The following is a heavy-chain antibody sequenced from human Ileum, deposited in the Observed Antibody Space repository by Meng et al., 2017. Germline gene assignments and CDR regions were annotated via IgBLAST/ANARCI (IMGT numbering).Heavy chain of an antibody. CDR3: VHRLVAAQHWFDP. J-gene: IGHJ5*02. CDR1: GLSLNTVGVG. CDR2: IYWDDEY. D-gene: IGHD6-6*01. Sequence: QITLKESGPTLVEPTETLTLTCTFSGLSLNTVGVGVGWIRQPPGKALEWLALIYWDDEYRYSPSLRSRLTITKDTSRNQVVLRMTNVAPVDAGTYYCVHRLVAAQHWFDPWGQGTLVTVSS. V-gene: IGHV2-5*02.